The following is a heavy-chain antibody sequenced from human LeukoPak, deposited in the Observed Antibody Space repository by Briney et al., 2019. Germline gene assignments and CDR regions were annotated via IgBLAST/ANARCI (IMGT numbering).Heavy chain of an antibody. D-gene: IGHD2/OR15-2a*01. Sequence: ASVKVPCKASGYTFTGYYMHWVRQAPGQGLEWMGWINPNSGGTNYAQKFQGRVTMTRDTSISTAYMELSRLRSDDTAVYYCARDYGGIFYGMDVWGQGTTVTVSS. V-gene: IGHV1-2*02. CDR2: INPNSGGT. CDR1: GYTFTGYY. J-gene: IGHJ6*02. CDR3: ARDYGGIFYGMDV.